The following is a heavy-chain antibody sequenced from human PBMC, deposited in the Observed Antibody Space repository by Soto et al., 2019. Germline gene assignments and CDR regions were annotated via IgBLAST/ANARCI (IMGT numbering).Heavy chain of an antibody. CDR3: ARDDCSGGSCYLDY. J-gene: IGHJ4*02. Sequence: ASVQVSCKASGGTFSSYTISWVRQAPGQGLEWMGWIIANIGITNYAQKFQGRVTMTTDTSTSTAYMELRSLRSDDTAVYYCARDDCSGGSCYLDYWGQGTLVTVSS. CDR1: GGTFSSYT. V-gene: IGHV1-18*01. CDR2: IIANIGIT. D-gene: IGHD2-15*01.